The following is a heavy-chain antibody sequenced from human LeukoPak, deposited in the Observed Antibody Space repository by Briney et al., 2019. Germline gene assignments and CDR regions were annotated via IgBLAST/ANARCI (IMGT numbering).Heavy chain of an antibody. CDR1: GFTFSSYE. D-gene: IGHD3-10*01. V-gene: IGHV3-48*03. CDR3: ARAPLLWFGEAILYYYYYMDA. J-gene: IGHJ6*03. Sequence: GGSLRLSCAASGFTFSSYEMNWVRQAPGKGLEWVSYISSSGSTIYYADSVKGRFTISRDNAKNSLYLQMNSLRAEDTAVYYCARAPLLWFGEAILYYYYYMDAWGKGTTVTISS. CDR2: ISSSGSTI.